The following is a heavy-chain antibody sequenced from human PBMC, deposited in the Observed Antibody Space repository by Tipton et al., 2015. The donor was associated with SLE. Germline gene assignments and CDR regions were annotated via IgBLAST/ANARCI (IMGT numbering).Heavy chain of an antibody. CDR1: GGSISSGGYY. D-gene: IGHD6-13*01. CDR3: ARGETRIAAAGLFDY. J-gene: IGHJ4*02. Sequence: TLSLTCTVSGGSISSGGYYWSWIRQHPGKGLEWIGYIYYSGSTYYNPSLKSRVTISVDTSKNQFSLKLSSVAAADTAVYYCARGETRIAAAGLFDYWGQGTLVTVSS. CDR2: IYYSGST. V-gene: IGHV4-31*03.